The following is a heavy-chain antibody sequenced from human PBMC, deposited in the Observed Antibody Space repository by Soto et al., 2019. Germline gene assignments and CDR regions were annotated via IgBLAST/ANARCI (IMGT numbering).Heavy chain of an antibody. CDR3: GRGLYGDYEGGGIDY. CDR2: INTDGSST. CDR1: GFTFSSFW. J-gene: IGHJ4*02. D-gene: IGHD4-17*01. Sequence: EVQLVESGGGLVQPGGPLRLSCTGAGFTFSSFWMHWVRQPLGKGLVWVSRINTDGSSTSYADSVKGRFTISRDNAKNTLYLQLNSLRAEDTAVYYCGRGLYGDYEGGGIDYWGQGTLVTVSS. V-gene: IGHV3-74*01.